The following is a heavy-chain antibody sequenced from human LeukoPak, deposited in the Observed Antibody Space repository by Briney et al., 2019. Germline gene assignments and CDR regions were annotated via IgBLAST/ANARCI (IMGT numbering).Heavy chain of an antibody. CDR1: GYTLTELS. J-gene: IGHJ3*02. D-gene: IGHD1-26*01. V-gene: IGHV1-24*01. CDR3: ATERWTRRWGLLSYAFDI. Sequence: ASVKVSCKVSGYTLTELSMHWVRQAPGKGLEWMGGFDPEDGETIYAQKFQGRVTMTEDTSTDTAYMELSSLRSEDTAVYYCATERWTRRWGLLSYAFDIWGQGTMVTVSS. CDR2: FDPEDGET.